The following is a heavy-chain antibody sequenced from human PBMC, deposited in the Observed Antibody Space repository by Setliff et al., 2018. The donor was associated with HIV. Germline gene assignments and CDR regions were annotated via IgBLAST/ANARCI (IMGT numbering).Heavy chain of an antibody. D-gene: IGHD5-18*01. CDR2: ISSRGST. Sequence: SETLSLTCTVSGVSISSGGYYWNWIRQHPGKGLEWIGYISSRGSTYYNPSLKSRITMSVDTSQNQVSLKLSSVTAADTAVYYCARDSGGYNYGFAVGSFDYWGQGALVTVSS. CDR3: ARDSGGYNYGFAVGSFDY. V-gene: IGHV4-31*03. CDR1: GVSISSGGYY. J-gene: IGHJ4*02.